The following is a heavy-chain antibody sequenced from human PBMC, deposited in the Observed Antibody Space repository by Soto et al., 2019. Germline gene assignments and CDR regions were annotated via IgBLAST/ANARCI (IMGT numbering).Heavy chain of an antibody. D-gene: IGHD3-22*01. CDR3: ARGAYYYDSSGLCY. V-gene: IGHV3-48*01. CDR2: ISSSGSTI. Sequence: EVQLVESGGGLVQPGGSLRLSCAAYVFTFSSYSMNWVRQAPGKGLEWVSYISSSGSTIYYADSGKVRFTISRDNAKNSLYLQMNSLRAEDTAVYYCARGAYYYDSSGLCYWGQGTLVTVSS. CDR1: VFTFSSYS. J-gene: IGHJ4*02.